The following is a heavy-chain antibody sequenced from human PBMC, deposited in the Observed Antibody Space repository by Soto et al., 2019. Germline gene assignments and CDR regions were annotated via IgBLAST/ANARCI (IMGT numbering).Heavy chain of an antibody. V-gene: IGHV1-18*01. CDR2: INPHNGNT. J-gene: IGHJ6*04. CDR3: ARSPRISRAGDV. D-gene: IGHD3-10*01. Sequence: QVQLVQSGGEVKKPRASVRVSCEASGYRFTTFGISWVRQAPGQGLEWMAWINPHNGNTNYAQRVQDRVIVTADTSSNTAFMELTSLRFDDTAVYYCARSPRISRAGDVWGNGTTVTVSS. CDR1: GYRFTTFG.